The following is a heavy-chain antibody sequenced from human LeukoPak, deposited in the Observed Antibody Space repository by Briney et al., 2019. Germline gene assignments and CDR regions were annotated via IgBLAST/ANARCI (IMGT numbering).Heavy chain of an antibody. V-gene: IGHV4-59*12. J-gene: IGHJ4*02. CDR2: IYYSGST. D-gene: IGHD1-1*01. Sequence: SETLSLTCTVSGGSISSYYWSWIRQPPGKGLEWIGYIYYSGSTNYNPSLKSRVTISVDTSRNQFSLKLNSVTAADTAVYYCARDFKGMTTIDYWGQGTLVTVSS. CDR1: GGSISSYY. CDR3: ARDFKGMTTIDY.